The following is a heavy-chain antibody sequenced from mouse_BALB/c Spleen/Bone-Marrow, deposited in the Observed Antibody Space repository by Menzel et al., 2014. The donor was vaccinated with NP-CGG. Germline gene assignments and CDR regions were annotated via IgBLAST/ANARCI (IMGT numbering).Heavy chain of an antibody. D-gene: IGHD4-1*01. V-gene: IGHV1S130*01. CDR2: IHPNSGNT. CDR1: GYTFTSSW. CDR3: ARSGFDY. J-gene: IGHJ2*01. Sequence: VQLQQSGPVLVRPGASLKLSCKASGYTFTSSWMHWAKQRPGQGLEWIGEIHPNSGNTNYNEKFKGKATLTVDTSSSTAYVDLSSLTSEDSAVYYCARSGFDYWGQGTTLTVSS.